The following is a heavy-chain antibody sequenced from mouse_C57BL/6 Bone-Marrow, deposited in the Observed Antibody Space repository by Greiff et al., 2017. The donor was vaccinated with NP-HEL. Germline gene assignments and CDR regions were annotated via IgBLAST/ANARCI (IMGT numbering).Heavy chain of an antibody. CDR3: TRWLETYYFDY. Sequence: EVKLVESGTVLARPGASVKMSCKTSGYTFTSYWMHWAKQRPGQGLEWIGAIYPGNSDTSYNQKFKGKAKLTAVTSAITAYMELSSLTNEDSAVYYCTRWLETYYFDYWGQGTTLTVSS. J-gene: IGHJ2*01. D-gene: IGHD2-2*01. CDR2: IYPGNSDT. CDR1: GYTFTSYW. V-gene: IGHV1-5*01.